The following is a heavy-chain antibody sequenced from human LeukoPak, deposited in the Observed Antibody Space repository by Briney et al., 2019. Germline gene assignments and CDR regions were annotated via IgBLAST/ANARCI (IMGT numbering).Heavy chain of an antibody. V-gene: IGHV1-2*02. Sequence: GASVKVSCKASGYTFTGYYMHWVRQAPGQGLEWMGWINPDSGVTKYAQKYLGRVTMTRDTSISTAYMELSSLRSDDTAVYFCARDLKNYGHLGPLDYWGQGTLVTVSS. J-gene: IGHJ4*02. CDR3: ARDLKNYGHLGPLDY. CDR2: INPDSGVT. CDR1: GYTFTGYY. D-gene: IGHD3-10*01.